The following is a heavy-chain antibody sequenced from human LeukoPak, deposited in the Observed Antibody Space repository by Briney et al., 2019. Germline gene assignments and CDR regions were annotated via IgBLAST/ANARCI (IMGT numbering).Heavy chain of an antibody. Sequence: SQTLSLTCTVSGGSISSGGYYWSWIRQHPGKGLEWIGYIYYSGSTYYNPSLESRVTISVDTSKNQFSLKLSSVTAADTAVYYCARVVRVTGTINYWGQGTLVTVSS. CDR1: GGSISSGGYY. CDR3: ARVVRVTGTINY. J-gene: IGHJ4*02. CDR2: IYYSGST. D-gene: IGHD1-7*01. V-gene: IGHV4-31*03.